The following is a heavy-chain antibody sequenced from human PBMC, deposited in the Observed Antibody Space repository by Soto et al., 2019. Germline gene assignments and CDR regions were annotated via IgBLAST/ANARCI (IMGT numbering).Heavy chain of an antibody. D-gene: IGHD1-26*01. Sequence: QVQLVQSGAEVKKPGASVKVSCKASGYTFTSYGISWVRQAPGQGLEWMGWINPYNGNTKYAQKLQGRVTMTTDTSASTAYRELRSRRSDDTAVYYCARDAAVGLFDYWGQGTLVTVSS. CDR1: GYTFTSYG. CDR3: ARDAAVGLFDY. V-gene: IGHV1-18*01. CDR2: INPYNGNT. J-gene: IGHJ4*02.